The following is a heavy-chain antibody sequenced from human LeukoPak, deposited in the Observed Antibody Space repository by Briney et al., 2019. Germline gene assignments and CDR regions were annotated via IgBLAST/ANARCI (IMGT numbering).Heavy chain of an antibody. Sequence: GGSLRLSCAASGFTFDSYAMNWVRQAAGKGLEWVSGISSSGGITKYADSVKGRFTLSRDNSKNTLYLQMNSLRAEDTAVYYCARVSWGADGLDVWGQGTTVTVSS. CDR2: ISSSGGIT. D-gene: IGHD3-16*01. V-gene: IGHV3-23*01. CDR1: GFTFDSYA. CDR3: ARVSWGADGLDV. J-gene: IGHJ6*02.